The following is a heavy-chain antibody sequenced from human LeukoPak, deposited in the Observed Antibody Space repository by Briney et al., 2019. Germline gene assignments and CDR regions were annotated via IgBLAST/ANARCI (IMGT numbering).Heavy chain of an antibody. CDR1: GFNFNNYD. D-gene: IGHD3-22*01. V-gene: IGHV3-30*03. Sequence: PGGSLRLSCAASGFNFNNYDMHWVRQAPGKGLEWVAVISVDGEKSYYADSVKGRFTISRDNSKNTLYLQMNSLRAEDTAVYYCARDRGSGYYYESFDYWGQGTLVTVSS. CDR2: ISVDGEKS. CDR3: ARDRGSGYYYESFDY. J-gene: IGHJ4*02.